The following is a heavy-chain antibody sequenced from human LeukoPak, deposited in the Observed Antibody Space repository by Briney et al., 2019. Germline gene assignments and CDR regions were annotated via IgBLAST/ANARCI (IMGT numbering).Heavy chain of an antibody. D-gene: IGHD6-13*01. CDR1: GFTVSSNY. CDR2: IHSGGST. Sequence: PGGSLRLSCAASGFTVSSNYMNWVRQAPGKGLEWVSVIHSGGSTYYADSVKGRFTISRDISKNTLYLQMNSLRAEDTAVYYCAGDQRLGNSWFFLDYWGQGTLVTVSS. J-gene: IGHJ4*02. V-gene: IGHV3-53*01. CDR3: AGDQRLGNSWFFLDY.